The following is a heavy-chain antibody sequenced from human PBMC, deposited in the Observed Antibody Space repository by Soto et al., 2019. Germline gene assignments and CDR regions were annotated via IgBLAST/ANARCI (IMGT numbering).Heavy chain of an antibody. D-gene: IGHD2-15*01. CDR2: INPSGGST. CDR3: ARANARVVVAAAGRYGMDV. V-gene: IGHV1-46*01. CDR1: GYTFTSYY. J-gene: IGHJ6*02. Sequence: ASVKVSWKASGYTFTSYYMHWVRQAPGQGLEWMGIINPSGGSTSYAQKFQGRVTMTRDTSTSTVYMELSSLRSEDTAVYYCARANARVVVAAAGRYGMDVWGQGTTVTVSS.